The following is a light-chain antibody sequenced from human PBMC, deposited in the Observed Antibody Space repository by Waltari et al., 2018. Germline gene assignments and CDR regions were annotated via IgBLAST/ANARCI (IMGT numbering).Light chain of an antibody. J-gene: IGKJ1*01. CDR3: QQRSNWPGT. V-gene: IGKV3-11*01. CDR2: DVS. Sequence: EIVLTQSPATLSLSPGERATLSCRASQSLRRYLAWYQQKPGQAPRLLIYDVSNRATGIPARFSGSGSGTDFTLTISSLGPEDFAVYYCQQRSNWPGTFGQGTRVEIK. CDR1: QSLRRY.